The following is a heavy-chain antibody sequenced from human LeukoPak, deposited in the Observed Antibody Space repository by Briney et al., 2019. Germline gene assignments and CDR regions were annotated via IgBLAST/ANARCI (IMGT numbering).Heavy chain of an antibody. CDR3: ASLTVGATGHC. J-gene: IGHJ4*02. CDR2: IKQDGSEK. Sequence: PGTSLRLSCAASGFTFSSYAMTWVRQAPGKGLEWVANIKQDGSEKYYVDSVKGRFTISRDNAKNALYLQMNTLGAEDTAVYYCASLTVGATGHCWGQGILVTVSS. D-gene: IGHD1-26*01. CDR1: GFTFSSYA. V-gene: IGHV3-7*01.